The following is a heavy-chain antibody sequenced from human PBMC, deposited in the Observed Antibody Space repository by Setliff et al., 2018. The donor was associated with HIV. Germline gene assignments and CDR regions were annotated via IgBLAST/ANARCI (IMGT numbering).Heavy chain of an antibody. J-gene: IGHJ3*02. CDR2: ISGSGAST. D-gene: IGHD4-17*01. V-gene: IGHV3-23*01. Sequence: ASETLSLSCAASGFTFNTYAMSWVRQAPGKGLEWVSVISGSGASTFYADSVKGRFTISRDRSKSTLYLQMNRLRTEDTAVYYCASSYGDYDAFHIWGQGTMVTVSS. CDR3: ASSYGDYDAFHI. CDR1: GFTFNTYA.